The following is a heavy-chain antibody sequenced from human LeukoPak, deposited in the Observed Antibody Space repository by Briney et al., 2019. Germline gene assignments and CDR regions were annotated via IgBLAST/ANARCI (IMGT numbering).Heavy chain of an antibody. CDR1: GFTFSKYG. CDR3: AGDGGYGGYDY. V-gene: IGHV3-23*01. CDR2: IGVGGTT. D-gene: IGHD5-12*01. J-gene: IGHJ4*02. Sequence: GGSLRLSCAASGFTFSKYGMNWVRQAPGKGLEWVSGIGVGGTTYYADSVKGRFTISRDTSKNTLYLQMNSLRAEDTAVYYCAGDGGYGGYDYWGQGTLVTVSS.